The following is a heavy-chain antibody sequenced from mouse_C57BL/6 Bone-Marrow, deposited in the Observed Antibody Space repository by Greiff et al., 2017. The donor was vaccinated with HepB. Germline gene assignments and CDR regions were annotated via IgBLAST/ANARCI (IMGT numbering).Heavy chain of an antibody. Sequence: QVQLQQSGAELVRPGTSVKVSCKASGYAFTNYLIEWVKQRPGQGLEWVGVINPGSGGTNYNETFKGRLTLTADNSSSTAYMQLSSLTSEDSAVYFCARRPATGKDYFDYWGQGTTLTVSS. J-gene: IGHJ2*01. V-gene: IGHV1-54*01. CDR3: ARRPATGKDYFDY. D-gene: IGHD4-1*02. CDR1: GYAFTNYL. CDR2: INPGSGGT.